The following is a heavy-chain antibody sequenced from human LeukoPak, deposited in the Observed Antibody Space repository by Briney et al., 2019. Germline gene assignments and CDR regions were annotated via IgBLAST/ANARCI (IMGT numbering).Heavy chain of an antibody. CDR1: GYTFTSYY. Sequence: ASVKVSCKASGYTFTSYYMHWVRQAPGQGLEWMGIINPSGGSTSYAQKFQGRVTMTRDTSTSTVYMELSSLRSEDTAVYYCARDSKGYSSGWSGPCDYWGQGTLVTVSS. CDR3: ARDSKGYSSGWSGPCDY. CDR2: INPSGGST. V-gene: IGHV1-46*01. J-gene: IGHJ4*02. D-gene: IGHD6-19*01.